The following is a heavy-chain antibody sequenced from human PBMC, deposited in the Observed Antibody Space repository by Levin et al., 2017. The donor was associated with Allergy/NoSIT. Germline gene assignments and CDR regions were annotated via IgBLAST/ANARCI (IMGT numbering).Heavy chain of an antibody. J-gene: IGHJ4*02. CDR1: GYSISSSYW. CDR3: TRKSTTETYYSD. Sequence: SCTVSGYSISSSYWWGWIRQPPGKGLEWIGYIYYSGSTYYNPSLRSRVSMSVDTSKNQFSLKLSSVTAVDTAMYYCTRKSTTETYYSDWGQGTLVTVSS. D-gene: IGHD1-26*01. CDR2: IYYSGST. V-gene: IGHV4-28*01.